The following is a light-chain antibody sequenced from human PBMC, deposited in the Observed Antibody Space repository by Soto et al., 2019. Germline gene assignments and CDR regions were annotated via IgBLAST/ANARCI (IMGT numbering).Light chain of an antibody. CDR1: QTVSRN. J-gene: IGKJ5*01. V-gene: IGKV3-15*01. CDR2: DIS. CDR3: QQYNNWPT. Sequence: EVLLTQSPATLSVSPGDRATLSCRASQTVSRNLAWYQQRPGQAPRLLIYDISNRATGVPARFSGSGSETEFTLTIRSLQSEDFAVYFCQQYNNWPTFGTGTRVEIK.